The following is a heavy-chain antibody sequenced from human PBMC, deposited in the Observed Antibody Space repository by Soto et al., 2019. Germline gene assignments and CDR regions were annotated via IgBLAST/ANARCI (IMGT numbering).Heavy chain of an antibody. CDR2: INHSGST. CDR1: GGSFSGYY. CDR3: ARGSSSSSFQDYYFDY. Sequence: SETLSLTCAVYGGSFSGYYWSWIRQPPGKGLEWIGEINHSGSTNYNPSLKSRVTISVDTSKNQFSLKLSSVTAADTAVYYCARGSSSSSFQDYYFDYWGQGTLVTVSS. D-gene: IGHD6-6*01. J-gene: IGHJ4*02. V-gene: IGHV4-34*01.